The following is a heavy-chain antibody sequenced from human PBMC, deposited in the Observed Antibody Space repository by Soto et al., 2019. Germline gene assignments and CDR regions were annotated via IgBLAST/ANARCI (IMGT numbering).Heavy chain of an antibody. CDR3: ARSYYDSSGYDAFDI. J-gene: IGHJ3*02. CDR2: TRNKANSYTT. D-gene: IGHD3-22*01. V-gene: IGHV3-72*01. Sequence: GGSLRLSCAASGFTFSDHYMDWVRQAPGKGLEWVGRTRNKANSYTTEYAASVKGRFTISRDDSKNSLYLQMNSLKTEDTAVYYCARSYYDSSGYDAFDIWGQGTMVTVSS. CDR1: GFTFSDHY.